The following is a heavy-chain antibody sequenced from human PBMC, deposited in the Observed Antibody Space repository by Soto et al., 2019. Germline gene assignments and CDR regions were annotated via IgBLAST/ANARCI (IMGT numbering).Heavy chain of an antibody. D-gene: IGHD3-3*01. CDR3: ARDNIYDFWSGYYTSWFDP. CDR2: IYYSGST. CDR1: GGSISSYY. J-gene: IGHJ5*02. V-gene: IGHV4-59*01. Sequence: PSETLSLTCTVSGGSISSYYWSWIRQPPGKGLEWIGYIYYSGSTNYNPSLKSRVTISVDTSKNQFSLKLSSVTAADTAVYYCARDNIYDFWSGYYTSWFDPWGQGTLVTVSS.